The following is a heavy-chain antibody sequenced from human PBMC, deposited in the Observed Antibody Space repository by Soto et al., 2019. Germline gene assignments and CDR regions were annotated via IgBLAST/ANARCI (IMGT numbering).Heavy chain of an antibody. V-gene: IGHV3-33*01. D-gene: IGHD3-22*01. CDR2: IWYDGSNA. Sequence: QVQLVESGGGVVQPGRSLRLSCAASGFTFSIFGMHWVRQAPGKGLEWAAIIWYDGSNAYYADSFRGRFTISRDNSKNTVYLQINSLRAEDTAVYYCARDKGSSTVVSGISQEGYFDSCGQGTLVTVAS. J-gene: IGHJ4*02. CDR3: ARDKGSSTVVSGISQEGYFDS. CDR1: GFTFSIFG.